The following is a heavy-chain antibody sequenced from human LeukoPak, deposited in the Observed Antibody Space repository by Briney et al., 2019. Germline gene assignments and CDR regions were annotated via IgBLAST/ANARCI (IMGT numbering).Heavy chain of an antibody. D-gene: IGHD6-19*01. CDR2: INPSDGYT. CDR1: EYTFTNYY. Sequence: ASVKVSCKASEYTFTNYYIHWVRQARGQGLEWMGMINPSDGYTRYPQNFQGRVTITRDASTSIVYMELSSLRSEGTAVYYCARAVAGTRDGMDVWGQGTTVTVSS. J-gene: IGHJ6*02. V-gene: IGHV1-46*01. CDR3: ARAVAGTRDGMDV.